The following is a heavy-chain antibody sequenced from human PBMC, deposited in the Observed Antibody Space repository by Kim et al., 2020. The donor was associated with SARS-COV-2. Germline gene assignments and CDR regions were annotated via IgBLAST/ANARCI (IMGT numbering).Heavy chain of an antibody. Sequence: SVKVSCKASGGTFSSYAISWVRQAPGQGLEWMGGIIPIFGTANYAQKFQGRVTITADESTSTAYMELSSLRSEDTAVYYCASGYYGSGSYSLYNWFDPWGQGTLVTVSS. D-gene: IGHD3-10*01. J-gene: IGHJ5*02. V-gene: IGHV1-69*13. CDR2: IIPIFGTA. CDR3: ASGYYGSGSYSLYNWFDP. CDR1: GGTFSSYA.